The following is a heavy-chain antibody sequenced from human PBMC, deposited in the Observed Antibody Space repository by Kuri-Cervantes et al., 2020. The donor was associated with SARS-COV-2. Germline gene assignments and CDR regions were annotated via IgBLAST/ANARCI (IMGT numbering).Heavy chain of an antibody. CDR1: GFTLSNYN. Sequence: GESLKISCAASGFTLSNYNVNWVRQAPGKGLEWVSSISSSSSYIYYADSVKGRFTISRDNAKNSLYLQMNSLRAEDTAVYYCARIVRYFDQLDYWGQGTLVTVSS. V-gene: IGHV3-21*01. CDR2: ISSSSSYI. J-gene: IGHJ4*02. D-gene: IGHD3-9*01. CDR3: ARIVRYFDQLDY.